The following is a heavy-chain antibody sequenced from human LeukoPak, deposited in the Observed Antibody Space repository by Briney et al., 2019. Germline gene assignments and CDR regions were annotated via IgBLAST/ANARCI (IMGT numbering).Heavy chain of an antibody. CDR2: ISSSSSYI. D-gene: IGHD4-17*01. CDR3: AREGTTVDAFDI. CDR1: GFPLSSYD. J-gene: IGHJ3*02. Sequence: GGSLRLSCAVSGFPLSSYDMSWVRQAPGKGLEWVSSISSSSSYIYYADSVKGRFTISRDNAKNSLYLQMNSLRAEDTAVYYCAREGTTVDAFDIWGQGTMVTVSS. V-gene: IGHV3-21*01.